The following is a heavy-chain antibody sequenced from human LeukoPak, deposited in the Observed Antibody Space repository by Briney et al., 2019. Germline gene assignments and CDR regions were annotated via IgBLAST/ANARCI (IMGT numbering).Heavy chain of an antibody. Sequence: ASVKVSCKASGGTFSSYTISWVRQAPGQGLEWMGRIIPILGIANYAQKFQGRVTIIADKSTSTAYMELSSLRSEDTAVYYCASPYDSSGYGYDYWGQGTLVTVSS. D-gene: IGHD3-22*01. J-gene: IGHJ4*02. CDR1: GGTFSSYT. V-gene: IGHV1-69*02. CDR3: ASPYDSSGYGYDY. CDR2: IIPILGIA.